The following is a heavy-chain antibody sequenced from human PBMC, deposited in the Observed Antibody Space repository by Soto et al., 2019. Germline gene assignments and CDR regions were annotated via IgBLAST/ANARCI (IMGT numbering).Heavy chain of an antibody. CDR1: GCTFCNSL. CDR3: ARGGGIVVVTAPYDH. Sequence: ASVKVSCKASGCTFCNSLLSWVRQAPGKGLEWMGDIIPIFGTTNNAQKFQGRVTITADESTSTDNKELGRVTAEDKAVYYCARGGGIVVVTAPYDHWGQGTLVTVSS. D-gene: IGHD2-21*02. CDR2: IIPIFGTT. V-gene: IGHV1-69*01. J-gene: IGHJ4*02.